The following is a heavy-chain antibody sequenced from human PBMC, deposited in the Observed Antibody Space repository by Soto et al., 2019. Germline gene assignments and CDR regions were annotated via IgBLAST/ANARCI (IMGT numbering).Heavy chain of an antibody. D-gene: IGHD6-13*01. J-gene: IGHJ6*02. V-gene: IGHV4-31*03. CDR1: GGSISSGGYY. Sequence: SETLSLTCTVSGGSISSGGYYWSWIRQHPGKGLEWIGYIYYSGSTYYNPSLKSRVTISVDTSKNQFSLKLSSVTAADTAVYYCARDLQSSRLFYGMAFWGQGTTVTVSS. CDR3: ARDLQSSRLFYGMAF. CDR2: IYYSGST.